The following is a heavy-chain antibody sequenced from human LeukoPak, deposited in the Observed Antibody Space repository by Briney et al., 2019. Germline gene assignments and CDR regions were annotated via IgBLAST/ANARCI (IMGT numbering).Heavy chain of an antibody. J-gene: IGHJ4*02. CDR3: ARVGSVYCSSTSCFDY. D-gene: IGHD2-2*01. CDR1: GGSISSGDYY. V-gene: IGHV4-30-4*08. CDR2: TYYSGST. Sequence: SETLSLTCTVSGGSISSGDYYWSWIRQPPGKSLDWIGYTYYSGSTSYNPSLKSRVTISVDTSKNQFSLKLSSVTAADTAVYYCARVGSVYCSSTSCFDYWGQGTLVTVSS.